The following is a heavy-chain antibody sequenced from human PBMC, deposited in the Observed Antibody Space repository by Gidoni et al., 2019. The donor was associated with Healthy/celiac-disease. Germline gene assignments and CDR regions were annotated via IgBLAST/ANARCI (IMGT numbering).Heavy chain of an antibody. J-gene: IGHJ5*02. CDR1: GGTFSSYA. CDR2: IIPIFGIA. Sequence: QVQLVQSGAEVKKPGSSVKVSCKASGGTFSSYAIRWVRQAPGQGLEWMGGIIPIFGIANYAQKFQGRVTITADKSTSTAYMELSSLRSEDTAVYYCARGGGYGDYGVWFDPWGQGTLVTVSS. CDR3: ARGGGYGDYGVWFDP. V-gene: IGHV1-69*17. D-gene: IGHD4-17*01.